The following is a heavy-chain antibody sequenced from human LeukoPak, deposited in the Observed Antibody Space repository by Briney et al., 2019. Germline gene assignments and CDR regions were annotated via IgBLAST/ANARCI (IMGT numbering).Heavy chain of an antibody. CDR2: ISPNSGGT. V-gene: IGHV1-2*02. D-gene: IGHD3-22*01. CDR1: GYTFTSYG. CDR3: ARSAAYYDSSGSFDY. Sequence: GASVKLSCKASGYTFTSYGMSWVRQAPGQGLEWMGWISPNSGGTNYAQKFQGRVTMTRDTSISTAYMALSRLRSDDTAVYYCARSAAYYDSSGSFDYWGQGTLVTVSS. J-gene: IGHJ4*02.